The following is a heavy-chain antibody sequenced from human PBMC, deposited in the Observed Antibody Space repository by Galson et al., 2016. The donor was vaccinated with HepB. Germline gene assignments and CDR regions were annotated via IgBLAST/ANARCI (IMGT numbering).Heavy chain of an antibody. V-gene: IGHV3-74*01. CDR2: INSDGSST. CDR3: VRALPPVEPHHYYGMDL. J-gene: IGHJ6*04. Sequence: SLRLSCAASGFTFSIYWMHWVRQSPQKGLVWVSGINSDGSSTTYADSVKGRFTISRDNARNTLFLQMKSLRAEDMAEYFCVRALPPVEPHHYYGMDLWGKGTTVTVSS. CDR1: GFTFSIYW.